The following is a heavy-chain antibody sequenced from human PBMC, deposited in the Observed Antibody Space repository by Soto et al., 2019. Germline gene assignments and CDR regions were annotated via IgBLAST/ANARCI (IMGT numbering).Heavy chain of an antibody. J-gene: IGHJ5*02. V-gene: IGHV4-39*02. D-gene: IGHD4-4*01. CDR2: IYYSGST. CDR3: ARDPTVTEPYNWFDP. CDR1: GGSISSSSYY. Sequence: PSETLSLTCTVSGGSISSSSYYWGWIRQPPGKGLEWIGSIYYSGSTYYNPSLKSRVTISVDTSKNQFSLKLSSVTAADTAVYYCARDPTVTEPYNWFDPWGQGTLVTVSS.